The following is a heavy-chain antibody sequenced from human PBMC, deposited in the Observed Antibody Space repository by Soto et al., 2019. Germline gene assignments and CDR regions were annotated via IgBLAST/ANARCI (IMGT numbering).Heavy chain of an antibody. CDR1: GGSISSGGYY. CDR3: ARDGDYYGSGSYSTFDI. Sequence: QVQLQESGPGLVKPSQTLSLTCTVSGGSISSGGYYWSWIRQHPGKGLEWIGYIYYSGSTYYNPSLKSGVTISVDTSKNQFSLKLSSVTAADTAVYYCARDGDYYGSGSYSTFDIWGQGTMVTVSS. V-gene: IGHV4-31*03. CDR2: IYYSGST. J-gene: IGHJ3*02. D-gene: IGHD3-10*01.